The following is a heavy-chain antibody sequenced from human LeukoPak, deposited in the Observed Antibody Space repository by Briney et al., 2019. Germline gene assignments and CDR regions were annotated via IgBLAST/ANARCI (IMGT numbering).Heavy chain of an antibody. V-gene: IGHV3-30*18. J-gene: IGHJ4*02. CDR1: GFTFRSYG. D-gene: IGHD5-18*01. Sequence: PGRSLRLSCAASGFTFRSYGMHWVRQAPGKGLEWVAVISDGGNKKYYADSVKGRFTISRDSSKNTLYLQMNSLRVEDTAVYYCAKDNKRYSYDYWGQGTLVTVSS. CDR2: ISDGGNKK. CDR3: AKDNKRYSYDY.